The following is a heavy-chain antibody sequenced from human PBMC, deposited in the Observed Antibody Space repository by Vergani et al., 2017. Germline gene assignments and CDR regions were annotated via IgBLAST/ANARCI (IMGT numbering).Heavy chain of an antibody. Sequence: EVQLVQSGAEVKKPGESLKISCQISGYSFTNYWIGWVRQMPGKGLEWMGIIHPADSDTRYSPSFQGQVTMSVDTSKNQFSLKLSSVTAADTAVYYCAREYSSSVGFLAYWGQGTLVTVSS. D-gene: IGHD6-6*01. CDR3: AREYSSSVGFLAY. CDR2: IHPADSDT. V-gene: IGHV5-51*01. J-gene: IGHJ4*02. CDR1: GYSFTNYW.